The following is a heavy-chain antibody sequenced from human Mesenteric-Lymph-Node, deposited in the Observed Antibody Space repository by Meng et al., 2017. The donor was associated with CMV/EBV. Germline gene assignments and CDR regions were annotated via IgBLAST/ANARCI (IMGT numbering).Heavy chain of an antibody. D-gene: IGHD2-2*01. Sequence: GESLKISCASSEFDFRNYAMSWVRQAPGKGLEWVSVIYSGGTTYYGDSVKGRFTISRDNSKNTLYLQMNSLRPEDTAVYYCVRLYCSTTSCYEDYWGQGTLVTVSS. V-gene: IGHV3-53*05. CDR3: VRLYCSTTSCYEDY. CDR2: IYSGGTT. J-gene: IGHJ4*02. CDR1: EFDFRNYA.